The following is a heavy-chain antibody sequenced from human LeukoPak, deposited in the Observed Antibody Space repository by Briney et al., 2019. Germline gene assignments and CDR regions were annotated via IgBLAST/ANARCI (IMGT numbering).Heavy chain of an antibody. CDR2: IKQDGSEK. Sequence: GGSLRLSCVASGISFSNHWMSWVRQAPGKGLEWVANIKQDGSEKYYVDSVKGRFTISGDNAKNSLYLQMNTLRAEDTAVYYCARGDRGTYWGQGTLVTVSS. V-gene: IGHV3-7*01. J-gene: IGHJ4*02. D-gene: IGHD3-10*01. CDR1: GISFSNHW. CDR3: ARGDRGTY.